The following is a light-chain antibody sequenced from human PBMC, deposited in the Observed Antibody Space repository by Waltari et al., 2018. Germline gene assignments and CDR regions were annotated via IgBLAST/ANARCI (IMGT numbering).Light chain of an antibody. V-gene: IGKV1-9*01. J-gene: IGKJ4*01. CDR1: QSISTY. CDR2: AAS. Sequence: DIQMTQSPSSLSASVGDRVTITCRASQSISTYLAWYQQKPGKAPKLLIYAASTLQSDIPSRFSGSGSGTEFTLTISSLQPEDFATYYCLHLNNFPLSFGGGTKVELK. CDR3: LHLNNFPLS.